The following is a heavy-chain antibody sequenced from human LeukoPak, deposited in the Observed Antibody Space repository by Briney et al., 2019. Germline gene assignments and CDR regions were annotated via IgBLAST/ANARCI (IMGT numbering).Heavy chain of an antibody. Sequence: PSETLSLTCAVYGGSFSGYSWNWIRQPPGKGLEWIGEINHSGSTNYNPSLKSRVTMSLDTSKNQFSLMLRSVTAADTAVYYCARGLGDFDYWGQGTLVTVSS. CDR1: GGSFSGYS. D-gene: IGHD3-10*01. CDR3: ARGLGDFDY. J-gene: IGHJ4*02. V-gene: IGHV4-34*01. CDR2: INHSGST.